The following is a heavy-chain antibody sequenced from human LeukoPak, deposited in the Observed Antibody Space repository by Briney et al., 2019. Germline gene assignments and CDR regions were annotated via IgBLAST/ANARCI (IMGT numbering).Heavy chain of an antibody. CDR1: GYTFTSYG. D-gene: IGHD3-10*01. Sequence: ASVKVSCKASGYTFTSYGISWVRQAPGQGLERMGWISAYNGNTNYAQKLQGRVTMTTDTSTSTAYMELRSLRSDDTAVYYCAREAGGGYYCYMDVWGKGTTVTVSS. CDR2: ISAYNGNT. CDR3: AREAGGGYYCYMDV. V-gene: IGHV1-18*01. J-gene: IGHJ6*03.